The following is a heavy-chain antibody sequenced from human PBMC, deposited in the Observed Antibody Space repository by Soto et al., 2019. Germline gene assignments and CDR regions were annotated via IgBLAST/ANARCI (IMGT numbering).Heavy chain of an antibody. V-gene: IGHV4-30-4*02. CDR1: GGSISSGDYY. CDR3: AREHIVLVPAASNWFDP. CDR2: IYYSGST. Sequence: SDTLSLTCTVSGGSISSGDYYWSWIRQPPGKGLEWIGYIYYSGSTYYNPSLKSRVTISVDTSKNQFSLKLSSVTAADTAVYYCAREHIVLVPAASNWFDPWGQGTLVTVSS. J-gene: IGHJ5*02. D-gene: IGHD2-2*01.